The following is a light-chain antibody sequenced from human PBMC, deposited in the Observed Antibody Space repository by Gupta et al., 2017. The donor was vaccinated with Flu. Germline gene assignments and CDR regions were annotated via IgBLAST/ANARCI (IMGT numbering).Light chain of an antibody. J-gene: IGLJ3*02. CDR2: RNI. CDR1: SSNVGSNY. Sequence: TISSTGTSSNVGSNYVVCYQPRPPTTPNLLMYRNIRRRSAVLDRFSGSKYATTASFATIWVRAEDEADYYCAASDDTRSSRVFGGGTKLTVL. CDR3: AASDDTRSSRV. V-gene: IGLV1-47*01.